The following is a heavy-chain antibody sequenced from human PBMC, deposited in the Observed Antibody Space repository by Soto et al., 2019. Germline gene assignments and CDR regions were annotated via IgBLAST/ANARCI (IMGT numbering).Heavy chain of an antibody. CDR3: AKTSALWAFDY. CDR1: GGTFSSFT. Sequence: QVQLVQSGAEVKKPGSSVKVSCKASGGTFSSFTISWVRQAPGQGLEGMGRIIPMSEVANYAQKFQGRVTITADKSTSTVYMELNSLRSEDTAVYYCAKTSALWAFDYWGQGTLVTVSS. V-gene: IGHV1-69*02. J-gene: IGHJ4*02. CDR2: IIPMSEVA. D-gene: IGHD1-1*01.